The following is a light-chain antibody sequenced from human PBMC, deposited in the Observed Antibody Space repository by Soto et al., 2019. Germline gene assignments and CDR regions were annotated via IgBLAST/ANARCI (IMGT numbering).Light chain of an antibody. CDR3: SSYTSSSTGV. J-gene: IGLJ1*01. Sequence: QSVLTQPASVSGSPGQSITISCTGTSSDVGGYDYVSWYQQHPGKAPKLMIYGVNYRPSGVSNRFSGSKSGNTASLTISGLQAEDEADYYCSSYTSSSTGVFGTGTKLTVL. CDR2: GVN. CDR1: SSDVGGYDY. V-gene: IGLV2-14*01.